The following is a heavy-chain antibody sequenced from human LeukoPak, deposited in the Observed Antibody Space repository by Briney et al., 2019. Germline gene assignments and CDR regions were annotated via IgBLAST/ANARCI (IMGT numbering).Heavy chain of an antibody. CDR3: ARHRSGWLQSSFDY. CDR1: GGSISDYY. D-gene: IGHD5-24*01. V-gene: IGHV4-59*08. CDR2: IYYSGSGST. J-gene: IGHJ4*02. Sequence: SETLSLTCTVSGGSISDYYWSWIRQPPGKGLEWIGYIYYSGSGSTNYNPSLKSRVTISVDTSKNQFSLKLSSVTAADTAVYYCARHRSGWLQSSFDYWGQGTLVTVSS.